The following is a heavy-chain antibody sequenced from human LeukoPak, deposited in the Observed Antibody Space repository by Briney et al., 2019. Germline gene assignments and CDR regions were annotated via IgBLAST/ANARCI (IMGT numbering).Heavy chain of an antibody. CDR3: ARASSRKYQLRDWFDP. D-gene: IGHD2-2*01. CDR1: GGTFSSYA. Sequence: ASVKVSCKASGGTFSSYAISWVRQAPGQGLEWMGGIIPIFGTANYAQKFQGRVTITADESASTAYMELSSLRSEDTAVYYCARASSRKYQLRDWFDPWGQGSLVTVSS. V-gene: IGHV1-69*13. J-gene: IGHJ5*02. CDR2: IIPIFGTA.